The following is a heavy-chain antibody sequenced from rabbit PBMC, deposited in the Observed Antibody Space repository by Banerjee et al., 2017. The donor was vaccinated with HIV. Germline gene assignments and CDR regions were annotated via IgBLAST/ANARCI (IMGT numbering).Heavy chain of an antibody. J-gene: IGHJ6*01. D-gene: IGHD2-1*01. V-gene: IGHV1S45*01. CDR1: GIDFSGYG. CDR3: ARDADYADYSYTL. Sequence: QEQLVESGGGLVTLGGSLTLTCNASGIDFSGYGISWVRQAPGKGLEWIACIYAGSGSAYYASWAKGRFTISSTSSTTVTLQMTSLTAADTATYFCARDADYADYSYTLWGPGTLVTVS. CDR2: IYAGSGSA.